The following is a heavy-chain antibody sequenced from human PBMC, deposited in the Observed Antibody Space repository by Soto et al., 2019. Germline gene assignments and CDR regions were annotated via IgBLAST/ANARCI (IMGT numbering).Heavy chain of an antibody. CDR2: IYHSGST. V-gene: IGHV4-30-2*01. CDR1: GGSISSGGYS. Sequence: TSETLSLTCAVSGGSISSGGYSWSWIRQPPGKGQEWIGYIYHSGSTYYNPSLKSRVTISVDRSKNQFSLKLSSVTAADTAVYYCARGYDSSGYPDNWFDPWGQGTLVTVSS. CDR3: ARGYDSSGYPDNWFDP. D-gene: IGHD3-22*01. J-gene: IGHJ5*02.